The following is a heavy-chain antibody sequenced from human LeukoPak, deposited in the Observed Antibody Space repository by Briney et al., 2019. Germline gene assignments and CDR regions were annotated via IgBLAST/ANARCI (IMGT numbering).Heavy chain of an antibody. CDR3: ARAAKRITMVRDLDL. D-gene: IGHD3-10*01. V-gene: IGHV1-18*01. CDR2: ISPYNGKT. J-gene: IGHJ4*02. Sequence: GASVKVSCNASGYTFTNYGISWVRQAPGQGLEWMGWISPYNGKTNYAQNLQGRVTMTTDTSTSTAYLELKSLRSDDTAIYYCARAAKRITMVRDLDLWGQGALVTVSS. CDR1: GYTFTNYG.